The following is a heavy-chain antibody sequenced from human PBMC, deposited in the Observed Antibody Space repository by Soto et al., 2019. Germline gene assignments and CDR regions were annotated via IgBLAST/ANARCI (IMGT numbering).Heavy chain of an antibody. D-gene: IGHD3-10*02. J-gene: IGHJ4*02. CDR2: ISGSGGST. Sequence: EVQLLESGGGLVQPGGSLRLSCAASGFTFSSYAMSWVRQATGKGLEWVSAISGSGGSTYYADSVKGRFTISRDNSKNTLYLQMNSLRAEDTAVYYCAKWGVRGVITHNEPFFDYWGQGTLVTVSS. CDR3: AKWGVRGVITHNEPFFDY. V-gene: IGHV3-23*01. CDR1: GFTFSSYA.